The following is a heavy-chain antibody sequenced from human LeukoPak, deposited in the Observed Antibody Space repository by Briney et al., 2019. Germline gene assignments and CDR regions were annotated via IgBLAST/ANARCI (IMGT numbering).Heavy chain of an antibody. J-gene: IGHJ3*02. CDR2: IYYSGST. D-gene: IGHD2-15*01. Sequence: PSETLSLTCTVSGGSISSYYWSWIRQPPGKGLEWIGYIYYSGSTNYNPSLKSRVTISVDTSKNQFSLKLSSVTAADTAVYYCARDPGATLGYAFDIWGQGTMVTVSS. CDR3: ARDPGATLGYAFDI. V-gene: IGHV4-59*12. CDR1: GGSISSYY.